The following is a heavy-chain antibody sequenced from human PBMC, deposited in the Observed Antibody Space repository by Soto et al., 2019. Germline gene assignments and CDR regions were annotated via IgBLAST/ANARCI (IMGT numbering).Heavy chain of an antibody. J-gene: IGHJ4*02. D-gene: IGHD4-17*01. CDR1: GITATNGH. CDR2: IFSDDNT. V-gene: IGHV3-53*01. CDR3: ARDWNGDKYFDY. Sequence: DVQLVESGGGLIQPGGSLRLSCAASGITATNGHMSWVRQSPGKGLEWVSVIFSDDNTYYADSVKGRFTISRDTSKNTVYLQMNRLRADDTALYYCARDWNGDKYFDYWDQGTLVTVSS.